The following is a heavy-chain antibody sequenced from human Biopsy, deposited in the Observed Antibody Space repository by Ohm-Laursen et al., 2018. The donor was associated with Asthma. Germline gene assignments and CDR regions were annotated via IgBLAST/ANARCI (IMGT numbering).Heavy chain of an antibody. D-gene: IGHD6-19*01. Sequence: SSVKVSCKAPGGTFSNFAISWVRQAPGQGLEWLGGIVTVFGTTNYAQKFQGRVTITADESTSTAYMEVTSLRSEDTAIYYFARCQVGYSSGWSLLLKKIYYSGMDVWGQGTAVTVSS. CDR2: IVTVFGTT. V-gene: IGHV1-69*01. CDR3: ARCQVGYSSGWSLLLKKIYYSGMDV. CDR1: GGTFSNFA. J-gene: IGHJ6*02.